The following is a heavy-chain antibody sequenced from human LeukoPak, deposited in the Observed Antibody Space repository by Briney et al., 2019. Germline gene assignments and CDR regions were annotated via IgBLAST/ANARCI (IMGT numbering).Heavy chain of an antibody. CDR1: VSTLSTYW. J-gene: IGHJ3*02. CDR3: ARTLRLGTPRAFDI. Sequence: GGSLRLSCAASVSTLSTYWMSWVRQTPGKGLEWVASLMQDGSDKYYVDSVKGRFTISRDNAKNSLYLQMNSLRAEDTALYYCARTLRLGTPRAFDIWGRGTMVTVSS. V-gene: IGHV3-7*05. CDR2: LMQDGSDK. D-gene: IGHD1-14*01.